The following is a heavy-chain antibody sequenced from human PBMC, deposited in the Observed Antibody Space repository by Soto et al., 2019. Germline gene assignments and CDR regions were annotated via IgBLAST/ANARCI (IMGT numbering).Heavy chain of an antibody. CDR2: INSDGSST. Sequence: GGSLRLSCAASGFTFSSYWMHWVRQAPGKGLVWVSRINSDGSSTSYADSVKGRFTISRDNAKNTLYLQMNSLRAEDTAVYYCAREGASTEGSYYNEVQGYHYYGMDVWGQGTTVTVSS. J-gene: IGHJ6*02. CDR1: GFTFSSYW. D-gene: IGHD1-26*01. CDR3: AREGASTEGSYYNEVQGYHYYGMDV. V-gene: IGHV3-74*01.